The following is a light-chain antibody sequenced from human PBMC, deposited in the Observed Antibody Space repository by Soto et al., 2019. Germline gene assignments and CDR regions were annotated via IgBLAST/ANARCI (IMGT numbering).Light chain of an antibody. CDR1: SSDVGGYNY. J-gene: IGLJ2*01. V-gene: IGLV2-8*01. CDR2: EVT. Sequence: QSALTQPPSASGSPGQSVTISCTGTSSDVGGYNYVSWYQLHPGKAPKLIIYEVTKRPSGVPDRFSGSKSGNTASLTVSGLQAEDEADYCCSSYAGSNNLLFGGGTKLTVL. CDR3: SSYAGSNNLL.